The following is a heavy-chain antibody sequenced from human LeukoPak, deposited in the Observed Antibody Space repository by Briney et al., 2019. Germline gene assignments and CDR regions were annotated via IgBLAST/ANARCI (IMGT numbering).Heavy chain of an antibody. CDR1: GCTFSSYA. CDR3: ARQGYCSGGSCYSKNHYYYMDV. Sequence: SVKVSCKASGCTFSSYAISWVRQAPGQGLEWMGGIIPIFGTANYAQKFQGRVTITTDESTSTAYMELSSLRSEDTAVYYCARQGYCSGGSCYSKNHYYYMDVWGKGTTVTVSS. J-gene: IGHJ6*03. D-gene: IGHD2-15*01. CDR2: IIPIFGTA. V-gene: IGHV1-69*05.